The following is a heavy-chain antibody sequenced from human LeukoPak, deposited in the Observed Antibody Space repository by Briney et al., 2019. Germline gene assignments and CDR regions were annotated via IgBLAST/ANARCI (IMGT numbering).Heavy chain of an antibody. CDR1: GFTCSSYA. V-gene: IGHV3-53*01. J-gene: IGHJ3*02. CDR2: IYDGGST. D-gene: IGHD3-9*01. Sequence: GGSLRLSCAASGFTCSSYAMSWVRQAPGKGLEWVSVIYDGGSTDYADSVKGRFTISRDNSKSTLYLQMNSLRAEGTAVYYCARDNYTLTGYYNAFDIWGQGTLVTVSS. CDR3: ARDNYTLTGYYNAFDI.